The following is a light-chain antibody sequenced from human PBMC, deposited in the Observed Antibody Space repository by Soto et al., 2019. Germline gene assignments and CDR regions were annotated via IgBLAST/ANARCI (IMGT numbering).Light chain of an antibody. Sequence: EIVLTQSPATLSLSPGERATLSCRASQSVSSYLAWYQQKPGQAPRLLIYDASNTATGIPARFSGSGSGTDFILAISSLEPEAFAVYYCQQRSHWPPLYPCGQGTKLEIK. CDR2: DAS. V-gene: IGKV3-11*01. CDR3: QQRSHWPPLYP. J-gene: IGKJ2*01. CDR1: QSVSSY.